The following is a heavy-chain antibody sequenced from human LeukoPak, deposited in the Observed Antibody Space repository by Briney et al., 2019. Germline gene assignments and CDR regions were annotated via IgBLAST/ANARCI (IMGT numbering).Heavy chain of an antibody. V-gene: IGHV1-69*04. CDR3: ARDGNAIAAAVFYFDY. CDR1: GGTFSSYA. Sequence: ASVNVSCKASGGTFSSYAISWVRQAPGQGLEWMGRIIPILGIANYAQKFQGRVTITADKSTSTAYMELSSLRSEDTAVYYCARDGNAIAAAVFYFDYWGQGTLVTVSS. D-gene: IGHD6-13*01. CDR2: IIPILGIA. J-gene: IGHJ4*02.